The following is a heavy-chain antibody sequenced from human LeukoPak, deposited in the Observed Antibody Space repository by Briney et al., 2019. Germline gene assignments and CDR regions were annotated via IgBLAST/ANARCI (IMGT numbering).Heavy chain of an antibody. Sequence: GGSLRLSCAASGFTFSTYAMHWVRQAPGKGLEWVAVISYDGSYKYYADSVKGRFSISRDNSKNALYLQMNSLRTEDTAVYYCARDSILGAVLNYFDYWGQGTLVTVSS. D-gene: IGHD1-26*01. V-gene: IGHV3-30*04. J-gene: IGHJ4*02. CDR1: GFTFSTYA. CDR2: ISYDGSYK. CDR3: ARDSILGAVLNYFDY.